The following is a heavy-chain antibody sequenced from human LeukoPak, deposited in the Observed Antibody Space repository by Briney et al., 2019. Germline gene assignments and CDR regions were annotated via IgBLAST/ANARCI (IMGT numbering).Heavy chain of an antibody. Sequence: SETLSLTCTVSGGSISGSNYYWGWVRQSPEKGLEWIGSIIYSGTTHYDPSLRSRVTISVDTSKSQFSLRLTSVTAADTAVYYCARDFGDHRIDYWGQGTPVTVSS. V-gene: IGHV4-39*01. D-gene: IGHD4-17*01. CDR1: GGSISGSNYY. J-gene: IGHJ4*02. CDR3: ARDFGDHRIDY. CDR2: IIYSGTT.